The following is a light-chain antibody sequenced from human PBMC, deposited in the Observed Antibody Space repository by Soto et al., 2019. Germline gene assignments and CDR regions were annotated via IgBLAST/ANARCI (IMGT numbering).Light chain of an antibody. CDR3: NSFTTSSTYV. V-gene: IGLV2-18*02. CDR1: SSDIGSYNR. Sequence: QSVLAQPASVSGSPGQSITISCTGTSSDIGSYNRVSWYQQPPGTAPKLIIYEVNNRPSGVPDRFSGSKSGNTASLTISGLPAEDEADYYCNSFTTSSTYVFGPGTKVTVL. CDR2: EVN. J-gene: IGLJ1*01.